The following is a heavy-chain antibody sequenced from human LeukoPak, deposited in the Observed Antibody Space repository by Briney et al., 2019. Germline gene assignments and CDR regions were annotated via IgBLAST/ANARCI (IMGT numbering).Heavy chain of an antibody. CDR2: VWNDGSKN. CDR3: AKDWSLGYGCLDY. Sequence: PGGSLRLSCAASGFTFSKFGMHWVRQTPGKGLEWVALVWNDGSKNYYADSVKGRFTISRDNSKDTLYLLLNSLRAEDTAVCYCAKDWSLGYGCLDYWGQGTLVTVSS. D-gene: IGHD5-12*01. J-gene: IGHJ4*02. V-gene: IGHV3-33*06. CDR1: GFTFSKFG.